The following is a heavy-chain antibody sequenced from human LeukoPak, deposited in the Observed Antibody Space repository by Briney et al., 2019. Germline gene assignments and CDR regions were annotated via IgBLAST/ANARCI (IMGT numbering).Heavy chain of an antibody. J-gene: IGHJ3*01. CDR1: GITFSSYW. V-gene: IGHV3-74*01. CDR3: ARSPRVYDSSGHLHDAFDL. D-gene: IGHD3-22*01. CDR2: IKSDGTNT. Sequence: GGSLRLPCAASGITFSSYWMHWVRQVPGKGLEWLSYIKSDGTNTGYADPVKGRFTVSRDNAKNTLYLEMNSLGGEDTAVYYCARSPRVYDSSGHLHDAFDLWGQGTMVTVSS.